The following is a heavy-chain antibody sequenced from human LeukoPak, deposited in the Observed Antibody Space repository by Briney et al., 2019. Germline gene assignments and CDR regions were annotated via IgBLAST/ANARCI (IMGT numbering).Heavy chain of an antibody. CDR2: IYHSGST. CDR1: GYSISSDYY. CDR3: ARSHCRGDSCTSNPTHFDY. Sequence: SETLSLTCAVSGYSISSDYYWGWIRQPPGKGLEWIGSIYHSGSTYYNPSLKSRVTISVDTSKNQFSLKLSSVTAADTAVYYCARSHCRGDSCTSNPTHFDYWGQGTLVTVSS. J-gene: IGHJ4*02. V-gene: IGHV4-38-2*01. D-gene: IGHD2-15*01.